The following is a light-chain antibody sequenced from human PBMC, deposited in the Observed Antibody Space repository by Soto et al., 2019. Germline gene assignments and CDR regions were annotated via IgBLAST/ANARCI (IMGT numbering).Light chain of an antibody. J-gene: IGKJ5*01. Sequence: DIQMTQSPSTLSVSVGDRVTITCRASQSISSWLAWYQQKPGKAPKSLIYKASSVESGVPSRFSGSGSGTELTLTISSLQPDDFATYYCQQYSISPITFGQGTRQDIK. CDR1: QSISSW. CDR3: QQYSISPIT. V-gene: IGKV1-5*03. CDR2: KAS.